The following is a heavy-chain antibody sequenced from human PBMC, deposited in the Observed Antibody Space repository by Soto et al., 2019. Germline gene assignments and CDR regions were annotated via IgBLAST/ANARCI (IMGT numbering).Heavy chain of an antibody. V-gene: IGHV1-18*01. Sequence: ALVKVSCKASGYTFTSYGISWVRQAPGQGLEWMGWISAYNGNTNYAQKLQGRVTMTTDTSTSTAYMELRSLRSDDTAVYYCARDHDRVLPGFPPHIVVVPAPDWGQGTLVTVSS. D-gene: IGHD2-2*01. CDR2: ISAYNGNT. CDR1: GYTFTSYG. CDR3: ARDHDRVLPGFPPHIVVVPAPD. J-gene: IGHJ4*02.